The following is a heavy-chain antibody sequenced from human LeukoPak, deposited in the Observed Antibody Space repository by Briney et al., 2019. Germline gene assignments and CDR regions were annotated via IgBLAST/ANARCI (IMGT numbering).Heavy chain of an antibody. CDR1: GFTFSSYS. Sequence: GGSLRLSCAASGFTFSSYSMNWVRQAPGKGLEWVSYISSSGSTIYYADSVKGRFTISRDNAKNSLYLQMNSLRAEDTAVYYCATKSIRGDYWGQGTLVTVSS. CDR3: ATKSIRGDY. V-gene: IGHV3-48*04. D-gene: IGHD6-6*01. J-gene: IGHJ4*02. CDR2: ISSSGSTI.